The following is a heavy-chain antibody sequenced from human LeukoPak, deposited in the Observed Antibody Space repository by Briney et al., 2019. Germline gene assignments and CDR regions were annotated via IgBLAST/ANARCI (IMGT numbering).Heavy chain of an antibody. Sequence: PGGSLRLSCAASGFTFSSYSMNWVRQAPGKGLEWVSYISSSSSTIYYADSVKGRFTISRDNAKNSLYLQMNSLRAEDTAVHYCARTFDWLSVNYFDYWGQGTLVTVSS. V-gene: IGHV3-48*01. CDR2: ISSSSSTI. J-gene: IGHJ4*02. CDR3: ARTFDWLSVNYFDY. D-gene: IGHD3-9*01. CDR1: GFTFSSYS.